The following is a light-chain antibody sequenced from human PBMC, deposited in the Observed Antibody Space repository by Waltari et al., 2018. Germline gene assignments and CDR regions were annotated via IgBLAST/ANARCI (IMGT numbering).Light chain of an antibody. CDR2: EVK. CDR3: SSYTGWIYV. V-gene: IGLV2-14*02. Sequence: QSALTQPASVSGSPGQSITISCTGTSSDVGTYNSVSWYQQHPGKGTQPIIYEVKKRAPGVSNRGPGSQSGTTASLTTSGLQTEDEADYYCSSYTGWIYVFGSGTKVTVL. J-gene: IGLJ1*01. CDR1: SSDVGTYNS.